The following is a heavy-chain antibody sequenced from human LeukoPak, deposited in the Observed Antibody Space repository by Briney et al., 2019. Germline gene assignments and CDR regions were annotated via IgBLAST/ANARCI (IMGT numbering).Heavy chain of an antibody. V-gene: IGHV4-30-2*01. CDR1: GGSISSGGFY. Sequence: SETLSLTCTVSGGSISSGGFYWSWIRQPPGKGLEWIGYIYQSGSTHYNPSLKSRVTISADRSKNQFSLKLTSVTAADTAVYYCARGPTTSYDYWGQGTLVTVSS. CDR3: ARGPTTSYDY. J-gene: IGHJ4*02. CDR2: IYQSGST. D-gene: IGHD2-2*01.